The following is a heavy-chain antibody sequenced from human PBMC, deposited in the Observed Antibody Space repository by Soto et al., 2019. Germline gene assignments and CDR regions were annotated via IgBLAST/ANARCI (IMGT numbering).Heavy chain of an antibody. CDR2: ISWNSGTT. D-gene: IGHD3-16*01. CDR1: GFIFDEYA. V-gene: IGHV3-9*01. J-gene: IGHJ6*02. Sequence: EMQLVESGGGLVQPGRSLRLSCAASGFIFDEYAMHWVRQAPGKGLEWVSGISWNSGTTGYADSVKGRFTISRDNAKNSLYLQMNSLRVEDTALYYCAKDTMWGGEVYYYGMDVWGQGTTVTVSS. CDR3: AKDTMWGGEVYYYGMDV.